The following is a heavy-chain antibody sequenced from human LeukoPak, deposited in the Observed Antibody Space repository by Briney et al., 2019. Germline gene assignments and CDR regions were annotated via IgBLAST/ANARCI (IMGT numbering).Heavy chain of an antibody. CDR2: INPNSGGT. J-gene: IGHJ4*02. D-gene: IGHD4-17*01. Sequence: GASVKVSCKASGYTFTGYYMHWMRQAPGQGLEWMGWINPNSGGTNYAQKFQGRVTMTRDTSISTAYMELSRLRSDDTAVYYCARAPFPDYGDYTCDYWGQGTLVTVSS. V-gene: IGHV1-2*02. CDR3: ARAPFPDYGDYTCDY. CDR1: GYTFTGYY.